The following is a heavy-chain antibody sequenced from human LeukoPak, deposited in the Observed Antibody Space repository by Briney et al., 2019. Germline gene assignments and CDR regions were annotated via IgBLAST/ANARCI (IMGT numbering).Heavy chain of an antibody. J-gene: IGHJ3*02. CDR3: AKWQQLGYDAFDI. V-gene: IGHV3-73*01. Sequence: PGGSLRLSCAASGFTFSGSAMHWVCQASGKGLEWVGRIRSKANSYATAYAASVKGRFTISRDDSKNTAYLQMNSLKTEDTAVYYCAKWQQLGYDAFDIWGQGTMVTVSS. D-gene: IGHD6-13*01. CDR2: IRSKANSYAT. CDR1: GFTFSGSA.